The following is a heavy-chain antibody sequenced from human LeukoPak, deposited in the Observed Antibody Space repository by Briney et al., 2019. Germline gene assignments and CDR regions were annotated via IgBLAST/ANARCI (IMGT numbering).Heavy chain of an antibody. CDR1: GGSLSSYF. Sequence: SETLSLTCTLSGGSLSSYFWSWIWQPPGKGLEGIACIYNSGSTNYNPTLKSRVTISVDTSKNQFSLKLSSVTAADTAVYYCARQPSSWFTSFDSWGQGTLVTVSS. V-gene: IGHV4-59*01. CDR2: IYNSGST. CDR3: ARQPSSWFTSFDS. J-gene: IGHJ4*02. D-gene: IGHD6-13*01.